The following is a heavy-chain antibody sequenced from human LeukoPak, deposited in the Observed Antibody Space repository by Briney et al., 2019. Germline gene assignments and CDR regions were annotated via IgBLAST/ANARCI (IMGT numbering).Heavy chain of an antibody. CDR1: GDSISDDSVNKNNW. CDR3: ASSRHDWIDY. Sequence: SSETLSLTCVFSGDSISDDSVNKNNWLNWVRQAPGKGLEWIGDVSLDGITNYNPSLLGRVTISLDKSAKQVSLRLTSVTAADTAVYYCASSRHDWIDYWXXXXLVTVSS. J-gene: IGHJ4*01. CDR2: VSLDGIT. V-gene: IGHV4-4*02. D-gene: IGHD2-21*01.